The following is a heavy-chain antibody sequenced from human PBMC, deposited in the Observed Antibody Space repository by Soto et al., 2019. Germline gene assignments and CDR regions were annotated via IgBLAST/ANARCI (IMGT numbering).Heavy chain of an antibody. V-gene: IGHV4-34*01. CDR2: INDSGST. J-gene: IGHJ4*02. D-gene: IGHD2-2*01. CDR3: ARWGYCSNSICYPFDY. CDR1: GGSFSGFY. Sequence: PSETLSLTCAVYGGSFSGFYWNWIRQPPGKGLEWIGEINDSGSTKYNPPLKSRVTISVDTSKNQFSLKLSSVTAADTAVYYCARWGYCSNSICYPFDYWGQGILVTVSS.